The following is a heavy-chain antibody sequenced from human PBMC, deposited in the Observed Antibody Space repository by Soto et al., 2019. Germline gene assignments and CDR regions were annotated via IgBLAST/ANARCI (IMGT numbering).Heavy chain of an antibody. J-gene: IGHJ6*02. Sequence: PGGSLRLSCVASGLTVSNNYMSWVRQAPGEGLEWVSVIYSGGSTFYADSVKGRFTISRDNSKNTLYLQMSGLRAEDTAVYYCERYGITMRRVNIRYYIGMDVWGQGTTVTVSS. V-gene: IGHV3-53*01. D-gene: IGHD3-22*01. CDR2: IYSGGST. CDR3: ERYGITMRRVNIRYYIGMDV. CDR1: GLTVSNNY.